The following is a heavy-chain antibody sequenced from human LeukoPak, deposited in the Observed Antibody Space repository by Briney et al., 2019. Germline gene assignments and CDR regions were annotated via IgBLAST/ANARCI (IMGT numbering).Heavy chain of an antibody. V-gene: IGHV3-21*01. Sequence: NPGGSLRLSCAASGFTFSNYNMHWVRQAPGKGLEWVSSISSSSSYIYYADSVKGRFTIPRDNAKNSLYLQMTSLRAEDTAVYYCARTGITVAPPFDYWGQGTLVTVSS. J-gene: IGHJ4*02. CDR3: ARTGITVAPPFDY. D-gene: IGHD4-23*01. CDR2: ISSSSSYI. CDR1: GFTFSNYN.